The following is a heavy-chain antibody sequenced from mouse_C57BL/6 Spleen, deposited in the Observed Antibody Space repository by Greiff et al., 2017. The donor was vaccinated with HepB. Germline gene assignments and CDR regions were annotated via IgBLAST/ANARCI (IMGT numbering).Heavy chain of an antibody. Sequence: VQLQQSGAELVRPGTSVKVSCKASGYAFTNYLIEWVKQRPGQGLEWIGVFNPGSGGTNYNEKFKGKATLTADKSSSTAYMQLSSLTSEDSAVYFCARQTVVEYYAMDYWGQGTSVTVSS. CDR2: FNPGSGGT. CDR1: GYAFTNYL. V-gene: IGHV1-54*01. J-gene: IGHJ4*01. D-gene: IGHD1-1*01. CDR3: ARQTVVEYYAMDY.